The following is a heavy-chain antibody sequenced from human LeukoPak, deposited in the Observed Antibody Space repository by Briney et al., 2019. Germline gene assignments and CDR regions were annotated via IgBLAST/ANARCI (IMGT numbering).Heavy chain of an antibody. CDR1: GYTFSSYG. CDR3: ARGDSSGWYHFAY. V-gene: IGHV5-51*01. CDR2: IYPGDSDS. D-gene: IGHD6-19*01. Sequence: KVSCKASGYTFSSYGISWVRQAPGQGLEWMGIIYPGDSDSRYSPSFQGQVIISADKSISTAYLQWSSLKASDTAMYYCARGDSSGWYHFAYWGQGTLVTVSS. J-gene: IGHJ4*02.